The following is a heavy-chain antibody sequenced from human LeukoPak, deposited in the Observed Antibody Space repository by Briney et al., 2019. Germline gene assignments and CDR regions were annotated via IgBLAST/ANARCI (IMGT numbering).Heavy chain of an antibody. CDR2: ISYDGSNK. Sequence: GGSLRLSCAASGFTFSSYAMHWVRQAPGKGLEWVAVISYDGSNKYYADSVKGRFTTSRDNSKNTLYLQMNSLRAEDTAVYYCASNTFLWFGELLTSYYFDYWGQGTLVTVSS. J-gene: IGHJ4*02. CDR3: ASNTFLWFGELLTSYYFDY. V-gene: IGHV3-30-3*01. D-gene: IGHD3-10*01. CDR1: GFTFSSYA.